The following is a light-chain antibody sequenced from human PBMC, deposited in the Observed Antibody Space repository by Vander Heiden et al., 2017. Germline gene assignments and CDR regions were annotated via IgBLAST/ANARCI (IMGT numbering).Light chain of an antibody. Sequence: EIVLPPSPNTLSVSPGARATLSCSASQRVRSNLAWYHQKPGQAPRLLIYGASTRATGSPARCSGSGSGTEFTLTISSLQSEDFAVYYCQQYNNWLPRTFGGGTKVEIK. J-gene: IGKJ4*01. CDR3: QQYNNWLPRT. CDR1: QRVRSN. V-gene: IGKV3-15*01. CDR2: GAS.